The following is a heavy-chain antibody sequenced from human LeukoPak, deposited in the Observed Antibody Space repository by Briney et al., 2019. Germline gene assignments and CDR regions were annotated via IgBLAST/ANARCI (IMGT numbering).Heavy chain of an antibody. CDR3: ARDHPLSGSYYNYFDY. CDR2: ISYDGSNK. J-gene: IGHJ4*02. CDR1: GFTFSSYA. V-gene: IGHV3-30-3*01. Sequence: GGSLRLSCAASGFTFSSYAMHWVRQAPGKGLEWVAVISYDGSNKYYADSVKGRFTISRDNSKNTLYLQMNSLRAEDTAVYYCARDHPLSGSYYNYFDYWGQGTLVTVSS. D-gene: IGHD1-26*01.